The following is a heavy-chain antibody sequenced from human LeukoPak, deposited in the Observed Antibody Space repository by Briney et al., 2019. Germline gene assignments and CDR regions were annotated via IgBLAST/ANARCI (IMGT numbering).Heavy chain of an antibody. CDR3: ARTYYDSSGYHDY. Sequence: GGSLRLSCAASGFTFSSYAMHWVRQAPGKGLEYVSAISSNGGSTYYANSVKGRFTISRDNSKNTLYLQMGSLRAEDMAVYYCARTYYDSSGYHDYWGQGTLVTVSS. V-gene: IGHV3-64*01. CDR1: GFTFSSYA. J-gene: IGHJ4*02. CDR2: ISSNGGST. D-gene: IGHD3-22*01.